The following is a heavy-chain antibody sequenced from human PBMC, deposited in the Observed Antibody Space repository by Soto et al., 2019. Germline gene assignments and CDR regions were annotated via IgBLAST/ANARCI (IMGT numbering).Heavy chain of an antibody. CDR1: GFTFSSYG. D-gene: IGHD4-4*01. V-gene: IGHV3-30*18. CDR2: ISYDGSNK. J-gene: IGHJ4*02. Sequence: QVQLVESGGGVVQPGRSLRLSCAASGFTFSSYGMHWVRQAPGKGLEWVAVISYDGSNKYYADSEKGRFTISRDNSKNTLYLQMNSLRAADTAVYYCAKDPGHDYSNYHDYWGQGTLVTVSS. CDR3: AKDPGHDYSNYHDY.